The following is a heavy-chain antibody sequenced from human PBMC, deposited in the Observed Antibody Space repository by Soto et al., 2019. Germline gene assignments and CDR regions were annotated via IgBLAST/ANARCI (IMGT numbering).Heavy chain of an antibody. CDR1: GFTFSRYG. J-gene: IGHJ6*02. CDR2: IGTAGDT. CDR3: ARVSSYGMDV. V-gene: IGHV3-13*04. Sequence: EVQLVDSGGGLVQPGGSLRLSCAASGFTFSRYGMRWVRQFTGKGLEWVSAIGTAGDTYYSDSVRGRFTISRDNGKNSSYLQMNSLRVGDTAVYYCARVSSYGMDVWGQGTTVTVS.